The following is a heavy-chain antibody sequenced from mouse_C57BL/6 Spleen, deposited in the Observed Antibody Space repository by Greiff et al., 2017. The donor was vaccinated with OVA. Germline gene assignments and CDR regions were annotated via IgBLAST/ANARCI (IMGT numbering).Heavy chain of an antibody. CDR3: TREGFDYGSSYWYFDV. D-gene: IGHD1-1*01. Sequence: EVKLVESGAGLVKPGGSLKLSCAASGFTFSSYAMSWVRQTPEKRLEWVAYISSGGDYIYYADTVKGRFTISRDNARNTLYLQMSSLKSEDTAMYYCTREGFDYGSSYWYFDVWGTGTTVTVSS. J-gene: IGHJ1*03. CDR2: ISSGGDYI. CDR1: GFTFSSYA. V-gene: IGHV5-9-1*02.